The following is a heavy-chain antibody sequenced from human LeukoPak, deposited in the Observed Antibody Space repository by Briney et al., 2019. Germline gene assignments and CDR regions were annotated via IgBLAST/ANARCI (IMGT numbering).Heavy chain of an antibody. CDR3: ARIYDFWSGHAFDY. Sequence: ASVKVSCKASGYTFTGYYMHWVRQAPGQGIEWMGLINPNSRRTNYSQQFQGRVTMTRDTSISTAYMELSRLRSDDTAVYYCARIYDFWSGHAFDYWGQGTLVTVSS. D-gene: IGHD3-3*01. J-gene: IGHJ4*02. CDR1: GYTFTGYY. CDR2: INPNSRRT. V-gene: IGHV1-2*06.